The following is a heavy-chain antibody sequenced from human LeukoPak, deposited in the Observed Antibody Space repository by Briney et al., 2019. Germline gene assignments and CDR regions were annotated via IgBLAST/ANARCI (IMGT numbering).Heavy chain of an antibody. D-gene: IGHD2-2*01. V-gene: IGHV3-30-3*01. Sequence: GRSLRLSCAASGFTFSSYAMHWVRQAPGKGLEWVAVISYDGSNKYYADSVKGRFTISRDNSKNTLYLQMNSLRAEDTAVYYCARDFDGCSSTSCYGFDYWGQGTLVTVSS. CDR3: ARDFDGCSSTSCYGFDY. CDR2: ISYDGSNK. CDR1: GFTFSSYA. J-gene: IGHJ4*02.